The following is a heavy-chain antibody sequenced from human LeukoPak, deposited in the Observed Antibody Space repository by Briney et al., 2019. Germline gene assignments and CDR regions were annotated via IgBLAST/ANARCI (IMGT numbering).Heavy chain of an antibody. CDR3: AREPYGGNLYYFDY. CDR2: IWYDGSNK. Sequence: GGSLRLSCAASGFTFSGYGMHWVRQAPGKGLEWVAVIWYDGSNKYYADSVKGRFTISRDNSKNTLYLQMNSLRAEDTAVYYCAREPYGGNLYYFDYWGQGTLVTVSS. J-gene: IGHJ4*02. V-gene: IGHV3-33*01. D-gene: IGHD4-23*01. CDR1: GFTFSGYG.